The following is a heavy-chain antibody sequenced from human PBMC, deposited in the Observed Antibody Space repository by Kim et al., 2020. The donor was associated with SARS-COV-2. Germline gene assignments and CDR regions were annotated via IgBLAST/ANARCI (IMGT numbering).Heavy chain of an antibody. CDR3: ARADITYYYDSSGYYYPFDY. Sequence: RVTISVDTSKNQFSLKLSSVTAADTAVYYCARADITYYYDSSGYYYPFDYWGQGTLVTVSS. D-gene: IGHD3-22*01. V-gene: IGHV4-59*01. J-gene: IGHJ4*02.